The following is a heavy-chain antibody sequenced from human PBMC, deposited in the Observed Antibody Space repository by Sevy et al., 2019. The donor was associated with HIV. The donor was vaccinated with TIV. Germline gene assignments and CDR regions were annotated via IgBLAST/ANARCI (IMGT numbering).Heavy chain of an antibody. CDR2: ISYDGSNK. CDR1: GFTFSSYA. Sequence: GESLKISCAASGFTFSSYAMHWVRQAPGKGLEWVAVISYDGSNKYYADSVKGRFTISRDNSKNTLYLQMNSLRAEDTAVYYCARDGTTGTGDYWGQGTLVTVSS. D-gene: IGHD1-1*01. J-gene: IGHJ4*02. CDR3: ARDGTTGTGDY. V-gene: IGHV3-30*04.